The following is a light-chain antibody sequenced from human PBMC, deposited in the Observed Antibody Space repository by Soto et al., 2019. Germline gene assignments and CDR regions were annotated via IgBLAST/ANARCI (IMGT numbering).Light chain of an antibody. CDR1: QSISSW. Sequence: DIQMTQCPATLSASVGDRVTLTCRASQSISSWLAWYQQKPGKAPKLLIYDTSTLESGVPSRFSGSGSGTEFSLTISSLQPDDFATYYCPHYNSYSQTFGQGTKVDIK. CDR3: PHYNSYSQT. CDR2: DTS. J-gene: IGKJ1*01. V-gene: IGKV1-5*01.